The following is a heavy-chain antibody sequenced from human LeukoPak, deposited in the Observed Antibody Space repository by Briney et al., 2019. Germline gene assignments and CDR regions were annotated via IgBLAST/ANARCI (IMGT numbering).Heavy chain of an antibody. CDR1: GGSFSGYY. D-gene: IGHD4-17*01. Sequence: SSETPSLACAVYGGSFSGYYWSWVRQPPGKGLEWIGEINHSGSTNYNPSLKSRVTISVDTSKNQFSLKLSSVTAADTAVYYCARWAGDYGDYEVDYWGQGTLVTVSS. CDR3: ARWAGDYGDYEVDY. V-gene: IGHV4-34*01. CDR2: INHSGST. J-gene: IGHJ4*02.